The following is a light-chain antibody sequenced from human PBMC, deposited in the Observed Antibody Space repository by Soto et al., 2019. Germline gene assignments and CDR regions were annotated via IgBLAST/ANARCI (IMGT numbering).Light chain of an antibody. CDR3: QQYNSYPRT. CDR1: QSISSW. V-gene: IGKV1-5*01. J-gene: IGKJ1*01. CDR2: DAS. Sequence: DIQMTQSPSTLSASVGDRVTITCRASQSISSWLAWYQQKPGKAPKLLIYDASSLESGVPSRFSGSGSGTEFTLTLSSLQPDDFATYCCQQYNSYPRTFGQGTKVEIK.